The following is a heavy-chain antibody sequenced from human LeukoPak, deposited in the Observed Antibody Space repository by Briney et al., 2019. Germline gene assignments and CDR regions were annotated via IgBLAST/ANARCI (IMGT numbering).Heavy chain of an antibody. CDR3: ARAKDNYRGNDAFDI. CDR2: IYTSGST. J-gene: IGHJ3*02. D-gene: IGHD4/OR15-4a*01. CDR1: SGSISTYY. Sequence: SETLSLTCPVSSGSISTYYWSWIRQPAGKGLEWIGRIYTSGSTNYNPSLKSRVTMSVDTSKNQFSLKLSSVTAADTAVYYCARAKDNYRGNDAFDIWGQGTMVTVSS. V-gene: IGHV4-4*07.